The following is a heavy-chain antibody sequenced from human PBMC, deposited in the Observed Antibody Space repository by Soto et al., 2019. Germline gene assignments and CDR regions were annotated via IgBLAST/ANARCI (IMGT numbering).Heavy chain of an antibody. D-gene: IGHD2-8*01. Sequence: ASVKVSCKASGYTLTSYYMHWVRQAPGQGLEWMGIINPSGGSTSYAQKFQGRVTMTRDTSTSTVYMELSSLRSEDTAVYYCAREDIVLMVYAPYYYYYGMDVWGQGTTVTVSS. CDR3: AREDIVLMVYAPYYYYYGMDV. J-gene: IGHJ6*02. CDR1: GYTLTSYY. V-gene: IGHV1-46*01. CDR2: INPSGGST.